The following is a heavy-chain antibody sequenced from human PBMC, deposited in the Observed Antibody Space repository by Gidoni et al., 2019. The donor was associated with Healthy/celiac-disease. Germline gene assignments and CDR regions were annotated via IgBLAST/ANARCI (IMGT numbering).Heavy chain of an antibody. V-gene: IGHV3-21*01. D-gene: IGHD3-9*01. J-gene: IGHJ6*02. CDR1: GFTFRSYS. Sequence: EVQLVESGGGLVKPGGSLRLSCAASGFTFRSYSMNWVRQAPGKGLEWVPSISSSSSYIFYAYSVKGRFTISRDNAKNSLYLQMNSLRAEDTAVYYCARDGRDDILTTYYYYGMDVWGQGTTVTVSS. CDR2: ISSSSSYI. CDR3: ARDGRDDILTTYYYYGMDV.